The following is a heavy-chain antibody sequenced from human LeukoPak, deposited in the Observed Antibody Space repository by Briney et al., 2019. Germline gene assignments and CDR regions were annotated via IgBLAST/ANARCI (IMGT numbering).Heavy chain of an antibody. CDR3: ARGSYDYGDYVPYYYYYMDV. J-gene: IGHJ6*03. Sequence: GGSLRLSCAASGFTFTNYSMKWVRQAPGKGLEWVSSISSSSSYIYYADSVKGRFTISRDNAKNSPYLQMNNLRAEDTAVYYCARGSYDYGDYVPYYYYYMDVWGKGTTVTVSS. V-gene: IGHV3-21*01. D-gene: IGHD4-17*01. CDR1: GFTFTNYS. CDR2: ISSSSSYI.